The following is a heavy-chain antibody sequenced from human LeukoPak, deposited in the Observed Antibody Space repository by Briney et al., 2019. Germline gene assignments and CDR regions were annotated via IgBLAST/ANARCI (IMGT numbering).Heavy chain of an antibody. V-gene: IGHV4-38-2*02. CDR2: IYHSGST. J-gene: IGHJ4*02. Sequence: SETLSLTCTVSGYSISSGYYWGWIRQPPGKGLEWIGSIYHSGSTYYNPSLKSRVTISVDTSKNQFSLKLSSVTAADTAVYYCARGRQPLVKRPLDYWGQGTLVTVSS. CDR3: ARGRQPLVKRPLDY. D-gene: IGHD3-10*01. CDR1: GYSISSGYY.